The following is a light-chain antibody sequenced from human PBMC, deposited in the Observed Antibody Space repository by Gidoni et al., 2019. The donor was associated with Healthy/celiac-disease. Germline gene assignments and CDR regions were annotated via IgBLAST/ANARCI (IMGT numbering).Light chain of an antibody. CDR1: QSVLYSSNNKNY. CDR2: WAS. CDR3: QQYYSTPIT. Sequence: DIVMTQSPDSLAVSLGERATINCKSSQSVLYSSNNKNYLAWYQQKPGQPPKLLIYWASTRESRVPDRFSGSGSWTDFTLTISSLQAEDVAVYYCQQYYSTPITFGQGTRLEIK. J-gene: IGKJ5*01. V-gene: IGKV4-1*01.